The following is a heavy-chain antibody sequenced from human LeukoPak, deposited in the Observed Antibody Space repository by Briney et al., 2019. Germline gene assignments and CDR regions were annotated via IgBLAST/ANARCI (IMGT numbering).Heavy chain of an antibody. J-gene: IGHJ4*02. Sequence: GASVKVSCKASGYTFTSYYMHWVRQAPGQGLEWMGINNPSGGSTSYAQKFQGRVTMTRDTSTSTVYMELSSLRSEDTAVYYCARRTGDYAIDYWGQGTLVTVSS. CDR2: NNPSGGST. V-gene: IGHV1-46*01. CDR1: GYTFTSYY. D-gene: IGHD4-17*01. CDR3: ARRTGDYAIDY.